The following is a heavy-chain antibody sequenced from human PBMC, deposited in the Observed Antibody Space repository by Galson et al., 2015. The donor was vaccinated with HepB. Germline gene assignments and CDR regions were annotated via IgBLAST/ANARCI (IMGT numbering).Heavy chain of an antibody. J-gene: IGHJ6*02. D-gene: IGHD2-21*02. CDR3: ARGMNLVTATPPTYGMDV. V-gene: IGHV1-3*01. Sequence: SVKVSCKASGYTFSTYAIHWVRQAPGQGLEWMGWINAGNGNTKYSQKFQGRVTITRDTSASTAYMELSSLRSEDTAVYYCARGMNLVTATPPTYGMDVWGQGTTVTVSS. CDR1: GYTFSTYA. CDR2: INAGNGNT.